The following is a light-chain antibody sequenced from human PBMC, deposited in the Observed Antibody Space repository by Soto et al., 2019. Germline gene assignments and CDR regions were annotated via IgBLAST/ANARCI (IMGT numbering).Light chain of an antibody. CDR2: DVS. CDR1: SSDVGGYNY. CDR3: SSYRSSSKRV. V-gene: IGLV2-14*03. Sequence: QSVLTQPASVSGSPGQSITIYCTGTSSDVGGYNYVSWYQQHPGKAPKLMIYDVSNRPSGVSNRFSGSKSGNTASLTISGLQAEDEADYYCSSYRSSSKRVFGTGTKVTVL. J-gene: IGLJ1*01.